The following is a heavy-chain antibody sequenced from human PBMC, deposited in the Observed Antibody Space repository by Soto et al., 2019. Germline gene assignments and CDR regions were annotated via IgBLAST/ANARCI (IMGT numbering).Heavy chain of an antibody. V-gene: IGHV1-69*13. Sequence: ASVKVSCKASGGTFSSYAVSWVRQAPGKGLEWMGEIIPIFGTPAYAQRFQGRATISADEPTGTAYMGLSRLSSEDTAIYFCVRERPQDRYLDLCGPGTMVTV. CDR3: VRERPQDRYLDL. J-gene: IGHJ2*01. CDR1: GGTFSSYA. CDR2: IIPIFGTP.